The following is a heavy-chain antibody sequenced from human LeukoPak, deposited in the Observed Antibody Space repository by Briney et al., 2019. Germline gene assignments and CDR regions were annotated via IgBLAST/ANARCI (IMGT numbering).Heavy chain of an antibody. Sequence: GGSLRLSCAASEFTFSNYNMNWVRQAPGKGLEWVSSISSSSSYIYYADSVKGRFTISRDNAKNSLYLQMNSLRAEDTAVYHCASTSSSWYGKDYWGQGTLVTVSS. J-gene: IGHJ4*02. V-gene: IGHV3-21*01. CDR1: EFTFSNYN. CDR2: ISSSSSYI. CDR3: ASTSSSWYGKDY. D-gene: IGHD6-13*01.